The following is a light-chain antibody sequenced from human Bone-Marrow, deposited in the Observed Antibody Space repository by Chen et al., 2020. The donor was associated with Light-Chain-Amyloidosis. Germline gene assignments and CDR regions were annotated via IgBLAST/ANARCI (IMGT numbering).Light chain of an antibody. Sequence: EILLTQSPATLSLSPGERATLSCRASQSFSSYLAWYQQKPGQAPRLLIYDASNRATGIPARFSGSGSGTDLNLTIRSLEPEDFAGDYCQQRSNWSTFGGGTKVEIK. CDR3: QQRSNWST. CDR1: QSFSSY. J-gene: IGKJ4*01. V-gene: IGKV3-11*01. CDR2: DAS.